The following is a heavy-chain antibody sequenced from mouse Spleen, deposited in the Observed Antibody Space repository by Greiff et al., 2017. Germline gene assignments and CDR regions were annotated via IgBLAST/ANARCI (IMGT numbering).Heavy chain of an antibody. Sequence: QVHVKQSGAELVRPGASVTLSCKASGYTFTDYEMHWVKQTPVHGLEWIGAIDPETGGTAYNQKFKGKATLTADKSSSTAYMELRSLTSEDSAVYYCTYMITRSFDYWGQGTTLTVSS. J-gene: IGHJ2*01. CDR1: GYTFTDYE. V-gene: IGHV1-15*01. CDR3: TYMITRSFDY. D-gene: IGHD2-4*01. CDR2: IDPETGGT.